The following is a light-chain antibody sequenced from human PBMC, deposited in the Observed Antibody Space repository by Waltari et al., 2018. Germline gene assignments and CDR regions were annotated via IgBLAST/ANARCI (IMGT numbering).Light chain of an antibody. Sequence: SYVLTQSPSVSVSPGTTVTITCGGNDIGFNSVHWYQQRPGKAPVLVAYDDPDRHSGIPERFSGSNSANTATLTISRVEAGDEADYYCQVWDSSSDHVVFGGGTKLTVL. CDR2: DDP. CDR1: DIGFNS. V-gene: IGLV3-21*03. CDR3: QVWDSSSDHVV. J-gene: IGLJ2*01.